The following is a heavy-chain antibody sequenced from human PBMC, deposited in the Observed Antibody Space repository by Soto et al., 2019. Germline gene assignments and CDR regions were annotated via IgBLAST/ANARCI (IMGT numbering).Heavy chain of an antibody. CDR1: GGSISGFF. V-gene: IGHV4-59*08. J-gene: IGHJ4*02. Sequence: PSETLSLTCTVSGGSISGFFWSWIRQPPGKGLEWIGYVYYSGSTNYNPSLKSRITISQDTSKNQFSLKLSSVTAADTAVYYCARQGYSSSWYGGSFDYWGQGTLVTVSS. CDR3: ARQGYSSSWYGGSFDY. D-gene: IGHD6-13*01. CDR2: VYYSGST.